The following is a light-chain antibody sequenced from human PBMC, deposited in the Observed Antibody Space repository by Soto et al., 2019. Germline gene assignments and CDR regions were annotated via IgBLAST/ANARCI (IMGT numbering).Light chain of an antibody. CDR2: GAS. CDR3: QHRHTWPPDAT. J-gene: IGKJ2*01. V-gene: IGKV3-11*01. Sequence: EIVLTQSPATLSLSAGDRATLSCRASQNVGTYLAWYQQRPGQAPRLLIYGASNRATGIPARFSGSVSRTVFTLTITSLEPEDFAVSFCQHRHTWPPDATFGSGTRLEIK. CDR1: QNVGTY.